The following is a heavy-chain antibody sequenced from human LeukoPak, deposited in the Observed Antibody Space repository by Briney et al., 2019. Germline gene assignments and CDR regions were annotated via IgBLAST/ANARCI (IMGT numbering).Heavy chain of an antibody. D-gene: IGHD3-22*01. V-gene: IGHV4-59*01. CDR1: GGSISNYY. CDR3: ASSADYYDSSGYHWDAFDI. Sequence: SETLSLTCNVSGGSISNYYWSWIRQPPGKGLEWIGYIYYSGSTNYNPSLKSRVTISVDTSKNQFSLKLSSVTAADTAVYYCASSADYYDSSGYHWDAFDIWGQGTMVTVSS. CDR2: IYYSGST. J-gene: IGHJ3*02.